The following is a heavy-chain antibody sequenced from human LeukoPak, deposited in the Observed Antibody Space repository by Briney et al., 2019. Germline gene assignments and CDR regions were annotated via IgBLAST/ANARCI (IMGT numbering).Heavy chain of an antibody. CDR1: GLSFSNYW. V-gene: IGHV3-74*01. J-gene: IGHJ4*02. CDR3: ASAYTYVRLGDH. D-gene: IGHD3-16*01. Sequence: GGSLRLSCAVSGLSFSNYWMHWVRHAPGKGLVWVARTNLHGTTVDYADSVKGRFTISRDNAKNTLFLQKNSLRAEDTAVYYCASAYTYVRLGDHWGQGTLVTVSS. CDR2: TNLHGTTV.